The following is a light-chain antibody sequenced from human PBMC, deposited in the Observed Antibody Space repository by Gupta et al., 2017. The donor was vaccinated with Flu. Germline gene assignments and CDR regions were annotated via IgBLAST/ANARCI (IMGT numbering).Light chain of an antibody. V-gene: IGKV2-30*01. CDR1: QSLVYSDGNTY. CDR3: RQVKHWRYT. CDR2: KVS. J-gene: IGKJ2*01. Sequence: DVVMTQSPLSLPVTLGQPASISCRSSQSLVYSDGNTYLTWFQQRPGQSPRRLIYKVSNRDSGVPDRFSGSGSGTDFTLKISKVEAEDVGVYYCRQVKHWRYTFGQGTKLEIK.